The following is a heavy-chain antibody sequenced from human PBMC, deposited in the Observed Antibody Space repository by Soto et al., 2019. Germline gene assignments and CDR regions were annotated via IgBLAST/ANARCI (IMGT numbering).Heavy chain of an antibody. CDR2: ISSSSSYI. Sequence: PGGSLRLSCAASGFTFSSYSMNWVRQAPGKRLEWVSSISSSSSYIYYADSVKGRFTISRDNAKNSLYLQMNSLRAEDTAVYYCARARVVGASPFDYWGQGTLVTAPQ. J-gene: IGHJ4*02. D-gene: IGHD1-26*01. CDR1: GFTFSSYS. V-gene: IGHV3-21*01. CDR3: ARARVVGASPFDY.